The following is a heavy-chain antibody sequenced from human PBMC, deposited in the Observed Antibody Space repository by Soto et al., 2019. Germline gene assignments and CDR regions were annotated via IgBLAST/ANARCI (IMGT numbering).Heavy chain of an antibody. Sequence: QVQLVQSGAEVKKPGASVKVSCKVSGYTLTELSMHWVRQAPGKGLEWMGGFDPENGETIYAQKFKGRVIMTQAPSTDTAYMELSSLRSEDPAVYYCATGRGWQPHLDYWGQGTLVTVSS. CDR2: FDPENGET. J-gene: IGHJ4*02. CDR3: ATGRGWQPHLDY. V-gene: IGHV1-24*01. CDR1: GYTLTELS. D-gene: IGHD2-15*01.